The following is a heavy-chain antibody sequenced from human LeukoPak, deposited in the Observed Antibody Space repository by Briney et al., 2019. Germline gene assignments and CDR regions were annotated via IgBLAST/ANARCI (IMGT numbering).Heavy chain of an antibody. Sequence: ASETLSLTCSVSGGSISSSIHYWGWIRQSPGKGLEWIGNVHYSGTTYYNPSLKSRVTISVDTSKNQFSLKLSSVTAADTAVYYCARGPFGPPTIFGVVIIGWFDPWGQGTLVTVSS. CDR1: GGSISSSIHY. CDR2: VHYSGTT. D-gene: IGHD3-3*01. V-gene: IGHV4-39*01. CDR3: ARGPFGPPTIFGVVIIGWFDP. J-gene: IGHJ5*02.